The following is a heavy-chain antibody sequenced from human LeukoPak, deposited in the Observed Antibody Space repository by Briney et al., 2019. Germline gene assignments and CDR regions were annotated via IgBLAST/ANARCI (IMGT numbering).Heavy chain of an antibody. D-gene: IGHD3-9*01. CDR3: ARDHDWAFDY. CDR2: ISISTTNI. CDR1: GFTFSSDS. V-gene: IGHV3-48*01. Sequence: PGGSLRLSCAASGFTFSSDSMNWVRQAPGEGLEWVSYISISTTNIYYADSVKGRFTVSRDNAKNSLYLQMNNLRADDTAVYYCARDHDWAFDYWGQGTLVTVSS. J-gene: IGHJ4*02.